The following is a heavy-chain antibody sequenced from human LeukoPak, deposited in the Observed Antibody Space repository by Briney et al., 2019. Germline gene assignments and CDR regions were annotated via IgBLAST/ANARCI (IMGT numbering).Heavy chain of an antibody. Sequence: GGSLRLSSTASGFIFNSFGMHWVRQAPGKGLEWVAVISYDGNNKHYTDSVEGRFTISRDNSRNTLYLQMNSLRAEDTAVYYCAKEIYIHETYYHDSSGSALDYWGQGTLVTVSS. J-gene: IGHJ4*02. D-gene: IGHD3-22*01. CDR2: ISYDGNNK. V-gene: IGHV3-30*18. CDR3: AKEIYIHETYYHDSSGSALDY. CDR1: GFIFNSFG.